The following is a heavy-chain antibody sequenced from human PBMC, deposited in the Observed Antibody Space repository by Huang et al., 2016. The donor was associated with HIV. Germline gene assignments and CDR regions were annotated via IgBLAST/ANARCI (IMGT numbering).Heavy chain of an antibody. V-gene: IGHV4-34*01. Sequence: QVQLQQWGAGLLKPSETLSLTCAVYGGSFSGYYWSWIRQPPGKGMEWIGEINQSGSTNYNPSLKSRVTISVDTSKNQFSLKLSSVTAADTAVYYCARGGEMATVWWYYFDYWGQGTLVTVSS. CDR2: INQSGST. J-gene: IGHJ4*02. CDR3: ARGGEMATVWWYYFDY. D-gene: IGHD2-15*01. CDR1: GGSFSGYY.